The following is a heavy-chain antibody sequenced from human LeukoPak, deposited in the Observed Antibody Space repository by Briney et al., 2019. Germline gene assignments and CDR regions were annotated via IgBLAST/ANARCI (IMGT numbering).Heavy chain of an antibody. CDR3: ARVGSVTNFGVVSYYFDY. J-gene: IGHJ4*02. V-gene: IGHV5-51*01. CDR1: GYSFDYYW. Sequence: PGESLKISCKASGYSFDYYWIAWVRQMPGKGLEWMGIIYPGDSDSTYSPSFQGQVTISVDKSINTAYLQWSSLKASNTAIYYCARVGSVTNFGVVSYYFDYWGQGTLVTVSS. CDR2: IYPGDSDS. D-gene: IGHD3-3*01.